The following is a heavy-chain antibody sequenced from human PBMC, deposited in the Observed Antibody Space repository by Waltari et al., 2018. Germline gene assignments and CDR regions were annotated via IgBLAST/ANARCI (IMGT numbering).Heavy chain of an antibody. Sequence: QVQLVQSGAEVKKPGASVKVSCKAYGYTVASHGFSWVRQAPGQGRGWMGWISAYNGNTNYAQNFQGRVTMTTDTSTSTAYLELRGLTSDDTAVYYCARDTPRQDYPGWFDPWGQGALVTVSS. V-gene: IGHV1-18*01. CDR2: ISAYNGNT. D-gene: IGHD4-17*01. CDR1: GYTVASHG. CDR3: ARDTPRQDYPGWFDP. J-gene: IGHJ5*02.